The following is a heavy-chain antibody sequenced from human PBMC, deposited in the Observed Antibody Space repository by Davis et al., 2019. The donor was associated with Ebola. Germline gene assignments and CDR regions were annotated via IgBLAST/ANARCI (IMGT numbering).Heavy chain of an antibody. Sequence: GESLKISCAASGFTFSSYGMHWVRQAPGKGLEWVAVIWYDGSNKYYADSVKGRFTISRDNSKNTLYLQMNSLRDEDTAVYYCARDLGWGIAVAGLDYWGQGTLVTVSS. J-gene: IGHJ4*02. CDR2: IWYDGSNK. CDR1: GFTFSSYG. CDR3: ARDLGWGIAVAGLDY. V-gene: IGHV3-33*01. D-gene: IGHD6-19*01.